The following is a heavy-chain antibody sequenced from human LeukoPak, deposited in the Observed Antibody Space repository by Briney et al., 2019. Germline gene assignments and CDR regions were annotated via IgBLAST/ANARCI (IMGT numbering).Heavy chain of an antibody. CDR1: GFTFNNHG. J-gene: IGHJ4*02. Sequence: GGSLRLSCAASGFTFNNHGMTSVRQAPGKGLEWVSAISGSGGSTYYGHSVKGRFTISRDNSKNTLCLQMNSLTDEDTGVYYCARGGGSGRYGLPFDSWGQGTLVTVSS. D-gene: IGHD6-13*01. CDR2: ISGSGGST. CDR3: ARGGGSGRYGLPFDS. V-gene: IGHV3-23*01.